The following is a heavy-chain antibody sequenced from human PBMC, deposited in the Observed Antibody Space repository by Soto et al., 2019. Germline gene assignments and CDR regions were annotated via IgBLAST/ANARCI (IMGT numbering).Heavy chain of an antibody. Sequence: SVKVSCKASGGTFSSYAISWVRQAPGQGLEWMGGIIPIFGTANYAQKFQGRVTITADESTSTAYMELSSLRSEDTAVYYCASGTIFGVVIPKHYYYYGMDVWG. CDR3: ASGTIFGVVIPKHYYYYGMDV. D-gene: IGHD3-3*01. CDR1: GGTFSSYA. V-gene: IGHV1-69*13. CDR2: IIPIFGTA. J-gene: IGHJ6*02.